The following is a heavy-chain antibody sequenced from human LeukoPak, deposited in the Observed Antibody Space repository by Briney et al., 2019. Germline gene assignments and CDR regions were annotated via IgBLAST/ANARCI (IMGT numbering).Heavy chain of an antibody. CDR2: ISGSGGST. CDR3: AKVAHYYGSGSYYEYYFDY. CDR1: GFTFDDYA. V-gene: IGHV3-23*01. D-gene: IGHD3-10*01. Sequence: SGGSLRLSCAASGFTFDDYAMHWVRQAPGKGLEWVSGISGSGGSTYYADSVKGRFTISRDNSKNTLYLQMNSLSADDTAVYYCAKVAHYYGSGSYYEYYFDYWGQGALVTVSS. J-gene: IGHJ4*02.